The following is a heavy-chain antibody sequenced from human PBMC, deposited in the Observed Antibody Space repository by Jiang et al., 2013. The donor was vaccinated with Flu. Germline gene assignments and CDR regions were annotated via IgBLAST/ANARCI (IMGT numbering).Heavy chain of an antibody. CDR2: INPNSGGT. V-gene: IGHV1-2*06. J-gene: IGHJ4*02. CDR3: ARVSLYDSSGYYYVPSYFDY. CDR1: GYTFTGYY. D-gene: IGHD3-22*01. Sequence: GAEVKKPGASVRVSCKASGYTFTGYYMHWVRQAPGQGLEWMGRINPNSGGTNYAQKFQGRVTMTRDTSISTAYMELSRLRSDDTAVYYCARVSLYDSSGYYYVPSYFDYWGQGTLVTVSS.